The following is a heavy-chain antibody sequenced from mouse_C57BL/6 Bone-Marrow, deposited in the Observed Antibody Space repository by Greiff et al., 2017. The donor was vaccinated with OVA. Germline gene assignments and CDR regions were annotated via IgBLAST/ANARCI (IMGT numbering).Heavy chain of an antibody. J-gene: IGHJ2*01. CDR3: ARVYYGSSSFDY. CDR1: GFNIKNTY. V-gene: IGHV14-3*01. CDR2: IDPANGNT. Sequence: EVNVVESVAELVRPGASVKLSCTASGFNIKNTYMHWVKQRPEQGLEWIGRIDPANGNTKYAPKFQGKATITADTSSNTAYLQLSSLTSEDTAIYYCARVYYGSSSFDYWGQGTTLTVSS. D-gene: IGHD1-1*01.